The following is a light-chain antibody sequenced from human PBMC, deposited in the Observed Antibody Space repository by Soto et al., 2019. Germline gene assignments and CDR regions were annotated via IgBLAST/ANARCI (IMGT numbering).Light chain of an antibody. CDR2: YNN. V-gene: IGLV1-47*02. CDR3: AAWDASLSACV. CDR1: DSNIGSNS. Sequence: QSVLTQPPSAPGTAGQVVTISCSGGDSNIGSNSVYWYQHLPRMAPKLLIYYNNQRPSGVPDRFSGSRSGTSASLAIVGLGSEDEAVYYCAAWDASLSACVFGNGTKLTVL. J-gene: IGLJ1*01.